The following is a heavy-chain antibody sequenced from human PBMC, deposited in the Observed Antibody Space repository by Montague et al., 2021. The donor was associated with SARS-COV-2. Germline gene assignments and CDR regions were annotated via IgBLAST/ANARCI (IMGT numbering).Heavy chain of an antibody. CDR2: IYNSGST. Sequence: SETLSLTCTVSGGSISGYYWNWFRQSAGKGLEWIGRIYNSGSTSHNPSLKSRVTMSVDTSKNQFSLKLSSVTAADTAVYYCVRDQGRSNWNYPDYWGQGTLVTVSS. CDR1: GGSISGYY. D-gene: IGHD1-7*01. CDR3: VRDQGRSNWNYPDY. J-gene: IGHJ4*02. V-gene: IGHV4-4*07.